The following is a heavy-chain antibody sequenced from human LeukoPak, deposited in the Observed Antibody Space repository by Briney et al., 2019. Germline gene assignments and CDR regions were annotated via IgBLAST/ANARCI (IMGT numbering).Heavy chain of an antibody. CDR1: GGSISSYY. V-gene: IGHV4-59*08. CDR3: ARHRNYYDSSGYYYWFDP. D-gene: IGHD3-22*01. J-gene: IGHJ5*02. Sequence: SETLSLTCTVSGGSISSYYWSWTRQPPGKGLEWIGYIYYSGSTNYNPSLKSRVTISVDTSKNQFSLKLSSVTAADTAVYYCARHRNYYDSSGYYYWFDPWGQGTLVTVSS. CDR2: IYYSGST.